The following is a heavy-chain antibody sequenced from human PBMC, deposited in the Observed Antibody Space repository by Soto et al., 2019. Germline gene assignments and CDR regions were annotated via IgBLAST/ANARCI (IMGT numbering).Heavy chain of an antibody. V-gene: IGHV4-30-2*01. D-gene: IGHD2-2*01. Sequence: SETLSLTSDISGGSIRIGGYNWRWIRQPPGKGLEWIGYIYHSGSTYYNPSLKSRVTISVDRSKNQFSLKLSSVTAADTAVYYCARQPYQNDAFDIWGQGTMVT. CDR1: GGSIRIGGYN. CDR3: ARQPYQNDAFDI. CDR2: IYHSGST. J-gene: IGHJ3*02.